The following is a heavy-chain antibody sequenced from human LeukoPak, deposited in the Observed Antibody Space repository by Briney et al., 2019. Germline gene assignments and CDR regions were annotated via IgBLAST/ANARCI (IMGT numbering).Heavy chain of an antibody. D-gene: IGHD6-13*01. V-gene: IGHV4-30-4*01. CDR3: ARDGDRSSWINWFDP. J-gene: IGHJ5*02. CDR1: GGSISRGDYY. Sequence: SETLSLTCTVSGGSISRGDYYWSWIRQPPGKGLEWSGYIYYSGSTYYNPSLNGGVNISVHTSKNQFSFKLSSVTAADTPVYHCARDGDRSSWINWFDPRGQGTLVTVSS. CDR2: IYYSGST.